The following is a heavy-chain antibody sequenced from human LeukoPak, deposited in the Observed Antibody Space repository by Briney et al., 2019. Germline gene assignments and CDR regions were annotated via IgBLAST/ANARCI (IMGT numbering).Heavy chain of an antibody. V-gene: IGHV4-34*01. CDR1: GGSFSGYY. CDR2: INHSGST. Sequence: PSETLSLTCAVYGGSFSGYYWSWIRQPPGKGLEWIGEINHSGSTNYNPSLKSRVTISVDTSKNQFSLKLSSVTAADTAVYYCARGFPRGRCSSTSCYRRTFDYWGQGTLVTVSS. D-gene: IGHD2-2*01. J-gene: IGHJ4*02. CDR3: ARGFPRGRCSSTSCYRRTFDY.